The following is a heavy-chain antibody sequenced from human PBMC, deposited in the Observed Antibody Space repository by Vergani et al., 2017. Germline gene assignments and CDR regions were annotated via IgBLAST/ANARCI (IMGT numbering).Heavy chain of an antibody. J-gene: IGHJ4*02. D-gene: IGHD3-10*01. CDR2: IRPYTGNT. CDR1: SHTFQTYG. CDR3: ASLYYND. Sequence: QVQLVQSGAELKKPGASVSVSCKGSSHTFQTYGISWVRQAPGKGLEWMAWIRPYTGNTGYAQKFQGRVTMTRNTSISTAYMELSSLRSEDTAVYYCASLYYNDWGQGTLVTVSS. V-gene: IGHV1-8*02.